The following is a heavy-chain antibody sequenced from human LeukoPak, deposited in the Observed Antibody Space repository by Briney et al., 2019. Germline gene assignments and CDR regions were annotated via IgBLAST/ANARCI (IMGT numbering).Heavy chain of an antibody. CDR1: GGSISSGSYY. Sequence: SETLSLTCTVSGGSISSGSYYWSWIRQPAGKGLEWIGRIYTSGSTNYNPSLKSRVTMSVDTSKNQFSLKLSSVTAADTAVYYCARESWGVCYQIDYWGQGTLVTVSS. J-gene: IGHJ4*02. CDR2: IYTSGST. D-gene: IGHD3-10*01. V-gene: IGHV4-61*02. CDR3: ARESWGVCYQIDY.